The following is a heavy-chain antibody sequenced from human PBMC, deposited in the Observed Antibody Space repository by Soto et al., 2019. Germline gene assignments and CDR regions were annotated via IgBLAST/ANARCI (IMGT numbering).Heavy chain of an antibody. CDR3: ARAPPDYSGSYYYFDY. J-gene: IGHJ4*02. CDR2: ISSSGSTI. CDR1: GFTFSSYE. Sequence: GGSLRLSCAASGFTFSSYEMNWVRQAPGKGLEWVSYISSSGSTIYYADSVKGRFTISRDNAKNSLYLQMNSLRAEDTAVYYCARAPPDYSGSYYYFDYWGQGTLVTVSS. V-gene: IGHV3-48*03. D-gene: IGHD1-26*01.